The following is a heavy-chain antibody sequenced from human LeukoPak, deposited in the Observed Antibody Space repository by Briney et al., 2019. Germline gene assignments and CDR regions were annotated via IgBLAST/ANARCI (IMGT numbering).Heavy chain of an antibody. J-gene: IGHJ4*02. V-gene: IGHV1-24*01. D-gene: IGHD6-13*01. CDR1: GYTLTELS. CDR3: TTGKIYCSSCSDDY. Sequence: GASVKVSCKVSGYTLTELSMHWVRQAPGKGLEWMGGFDPEDPEDGEAIYAQKFQGRVTMTEDTSTDTAYMELSSLRSEDTAVYYCTTGKIYCSSCSDDYWGREPWSPSPQ. CDR2: FDPEDPEDGEA.